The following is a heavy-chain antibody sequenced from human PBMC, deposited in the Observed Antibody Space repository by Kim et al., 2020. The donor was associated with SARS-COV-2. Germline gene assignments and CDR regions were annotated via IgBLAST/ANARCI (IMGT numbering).Heavy chain of an antibody. Sequence: SETLSLTCAVYGGSFSGYYWSWIRQPPGKGLEWIGEINHSGSTNYNPSLKSRVTISVDTSKNQFSLKLSSVTAADTAVNYCARAVKIGCMPSDFCYDYYGMDVWGQGTTVTVSS. J-gene: IGHJ6*02. D-gene: IGHD2-8*01. CDR1: GGSFSGYY. CDR3: ARAVKIGCMPSDFCYDYYGMDV. V-gene: IGHV4-34*01. CDR2: INHSGST.